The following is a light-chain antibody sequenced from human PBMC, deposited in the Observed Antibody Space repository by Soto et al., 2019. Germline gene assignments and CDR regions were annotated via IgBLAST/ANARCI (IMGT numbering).Light chain of an antibody. CDR2: GAS. V-gene: IGKV3-20*01. CDR1: QSVSSSY. J-gene: IGKJ4*01. CDR3: QQYGSSPLT. Sequence: EIVLTQSPGTLSLSPGERATLSCRASQSVSSSYLAWYQQKPGQAPRLLICGASSRATGIPDRFSGSGSGTDFTLTISRLEPEDFAVYYCQQYGSSPLTFGGGT.